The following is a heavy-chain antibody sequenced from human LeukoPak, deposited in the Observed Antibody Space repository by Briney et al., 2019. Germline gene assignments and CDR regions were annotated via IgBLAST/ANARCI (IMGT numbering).Heavy chain of an antibody. CDR3: ARGPSYGSGSPERGVDMDV. Sequence: PSETLSLTCAVCGGSFIGNYWSWVRQPPGKGLEWIGEINHSGSNNYNPSLKSRVTISMDTSTTQFSLKLSSVTAADTAVYYCARGPSYGSGSPERGVDMDVWGKGTTVTVSS. CDR2: INHSGSN. D-gene: IGHD3-10*01. V-gene: IGHV4-34*01. J-gene: IGHJ6*03. CDR1: GGSFIGNY.